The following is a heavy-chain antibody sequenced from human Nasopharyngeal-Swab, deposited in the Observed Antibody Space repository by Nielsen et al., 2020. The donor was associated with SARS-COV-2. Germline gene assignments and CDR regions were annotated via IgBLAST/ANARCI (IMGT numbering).Heavy chain of an antibody. CDR1: GFTFSSYA. V-gene: IGHV3-23*03. J-gene: IGHJ4*02. CDR3: AKDQRYSGYDGFDY. D-gene: IGHD5-12*01. Sequence: GESLKISCAASGFTFSSYAMIWVRQAPGKGLEWVSVIYSGGSSTYYADSVKGRFTISRDNSKNTLYLQMNSLRAEDTAVYYCAKDQRYSGYDGFDYWGQGTLVTVSS. CDR2: IYSGGSST.